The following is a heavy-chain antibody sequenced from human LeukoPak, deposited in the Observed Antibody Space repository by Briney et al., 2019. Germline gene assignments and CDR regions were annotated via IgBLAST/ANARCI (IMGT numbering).Heavy chain of an antibody. CDR1: GGSISSYY. CDR3: ARVAYDSGGQVGAFDI. D-gene: IGHD3-22*01. V-gene: IGHV4-4*07. Sequence: PSETLSLTCTVSGGSISSYYWSWIRQPAGKGLEWIGRIYTSGSTNYNPSLKSRVTMSVDTSKNQFSLKLSSVTAADTAVYYCARVAYDSGGQVGAFDIWGQGTMVTVSS. CDR2: IYTSGST. J-gene: IGHJ3*02.